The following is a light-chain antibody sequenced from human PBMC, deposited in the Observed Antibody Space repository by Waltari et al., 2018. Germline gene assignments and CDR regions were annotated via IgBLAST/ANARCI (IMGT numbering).Light chain of an antibody. CDR3: CSYAGSSTWV. V-gene: IGLV2-23*01. CDR1: SSDVGSYNQ. Sequence: QSALTQPASVSGSPGQSITISCTGTSSDVGSYNQVSWYQQHPGKAPKLIIYEGNKWPSGVSHRFSGSKSGNTASLTISGLQAEDEADYYCCSYAGSSTWVFGGGTKLTVL. CDR2: EGN. J-gene: IGLJ3*02.